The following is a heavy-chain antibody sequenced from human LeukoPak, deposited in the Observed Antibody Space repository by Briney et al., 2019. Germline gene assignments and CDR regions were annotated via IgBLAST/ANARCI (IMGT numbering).Heavy chain of an antibody. V-gene: IGHV3-21*01. J-gene: IGHJ4*02. CDR1: GFTFSSYS. D-gene: IGHD1-26*01. CDR2: ISSSSSYI. Sequence: GGSLRLSCAASGFTFSSYSMNWVRQAPGKGLEWVSSISSSSSYIYYADSVKGRFTISRDNAKNSLYLQMNSLRAEDTAVYYCARAPWEWQLFDYWGQGTLVTVSS. CDR3: ARAPWEWQLFDY.